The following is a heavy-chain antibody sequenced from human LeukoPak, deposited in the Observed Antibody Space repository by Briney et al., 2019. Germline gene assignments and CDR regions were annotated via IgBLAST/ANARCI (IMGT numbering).Heavy chain of an antibody. D-gene: IGHD6-13*01. CDR3: ARVGTIAAAHFAFDI. Sequence: PSETLSLTCTVSGYSISSGYYWGWIRPPPGKGLEWIGSIYHSGSTYYNPSLKSRVTISVDTSKNQFSLKLSSVTAADTAVYYCARVGTIAAAHFAFDIWGQGTMVTVSS. J-gene: IGHJ3*02. CDR1: GYSISSGYY. CDR2: IYHSGST. V-gene: IGHV4-38-2*02.